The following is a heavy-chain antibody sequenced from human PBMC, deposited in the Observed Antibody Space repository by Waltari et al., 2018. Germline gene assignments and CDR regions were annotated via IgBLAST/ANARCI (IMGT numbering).Heavy chain of an antibody. V-gene: IGHV1-2*02. CDR2: INPNSGET. J-gene: IGHJ3*02. CDR3: ARARRYNWNYDAFDT. D-gene: IGHD1-7*01. Sequence: QVQLVQSGAEVEKPGASVKVSCQTSGYTFTGYYIYWVRQHPGQGPEWMGWINPNSGETNYPQKFQGRVTMTKDTSISTAYMELSRLRSDDTAVYYCARARRYNWNYDAFDTWGQGTMVTVSS. CDR1: GYTFTGYY.